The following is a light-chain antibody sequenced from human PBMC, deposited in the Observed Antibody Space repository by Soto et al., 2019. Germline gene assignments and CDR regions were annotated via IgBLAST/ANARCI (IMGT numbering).Light chain of an antibody. CDR2: DAS. CDR1: QSVRSSY. Sequence: EIELTQSPGTLSLSPGERATLSCRASQSVRSSYLSWYQHRPGQAPRVLIYDASSRATGIPDRFSGSGSGTDFTLIISRLEPEDFAVYYCQQYGSSPWTFGQGTKVEIK. V-gene: IGKV3-20*01. CDR3: QQYGSSPWT. J-gene: IGKJ1*01.